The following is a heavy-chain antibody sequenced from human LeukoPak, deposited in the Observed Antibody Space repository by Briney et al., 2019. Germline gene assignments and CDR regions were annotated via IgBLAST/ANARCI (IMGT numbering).Heavy chain of an antibody. CDR2: IKPDGSEK. V-gene: IGHV3-7*01. D-gene: IGHD2/OR15-2a*01. Sequence: GGSLRLSCAASEFTFSSSDMSWVRQAPGKGLECVAYIKPDGSEKYYVDSVEGRFTVSRDNAQNSLYLQMNSLRADDTAVYFCTSGNSFDYWGQGTLVTVSS. J-gene: IGHJ4*02. CDR3: TSGNSFDY. CDR1: EFTFSSSD.